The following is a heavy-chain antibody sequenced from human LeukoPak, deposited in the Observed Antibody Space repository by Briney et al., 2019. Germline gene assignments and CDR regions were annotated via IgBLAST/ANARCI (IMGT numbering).Heavy chain of an antibody. V-gene: IGHV4-34*01. J-gene: IGHJ4*02. CDR1: GGSFSGYY. CDR2: INHSGST. CDR3: ARGLFFALSSAPKSFDY. D-gene: IGHD6-25*01. Sequence: PSETLSLTCAVYGGSFSGYYWSWIRQPPGKGLKWIGEINHSGSTNYNPSLKSRVTISVDTSKNQFSLKLSSVTAADTAVYYCARGLFFALSSAPKSFDYWGQGTLVTVSS.